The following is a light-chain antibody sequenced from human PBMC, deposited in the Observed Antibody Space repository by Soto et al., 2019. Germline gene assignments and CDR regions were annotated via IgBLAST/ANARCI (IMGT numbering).Light chain of an antibody. V-gene: IGKV3-20*01. CDR2: GAS. Sequence: EIVLTQSPGTLSLSPGEGATLSCRASQSIGGNFLAWYQQRRGQAPRLLIHGASNRATGIPDRFSGSGSGTDFTLTITRLEPEDCAVYYCQQYGGSPLTFGQGTKVEVK. J-gene: IGKJ1*01. CDR1: QSIGGNF. CDR3: QQYGGSPLT.